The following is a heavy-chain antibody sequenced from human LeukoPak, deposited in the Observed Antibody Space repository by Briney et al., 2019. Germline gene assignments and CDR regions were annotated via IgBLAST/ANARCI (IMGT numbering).Heavy chain of an antibody. Sequence: PSETLSLTCTVSGGSIRSSSYYWGWIRQPPGRGLEWIGTIHYSGSTYYNPSLKSRVTISVATSKNQLSLGLSSVTAADTAVYYCAREGSGPDYWGQGTLVIVSS. CDR1: GGSIRSSSYY. J-gene: IGHJ4*02. V-gene: IGHV4-39*07. CDR3: AREGSGPDY. D-gene: IGHD6-19*01. CDR2: IHYSGST.